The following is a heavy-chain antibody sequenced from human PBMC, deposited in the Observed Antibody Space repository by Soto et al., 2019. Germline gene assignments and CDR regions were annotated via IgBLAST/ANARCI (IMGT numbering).Heavy chain of an antibody. CDR1: GGSFSGYY. CDR3: TRLPDLGYFSGVSCYWEHGVPRKKNNWFDP. Sequence: PWETLSLTCAVYGGSFSGYYWSWIRQPPGKGLEWIWEINHSGSTNYTPSLKSRVTISVDTSKNHFSLKLSSVTAADKAVYKYTRLPDLGYFSGVSCYWEHGVPRKKNNWFDPWGKGTLVTVSS. J-gene: IGHJ5*02. CDR2: INHSGST. V-gene: IGHV4-34*01. D-gene: IGHD2-15*01.